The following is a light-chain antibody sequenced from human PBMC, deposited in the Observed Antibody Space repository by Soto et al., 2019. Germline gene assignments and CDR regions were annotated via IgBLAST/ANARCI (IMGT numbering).Light chain of an antibody. CDR2: EVT. CDR1: RSDVGGYNY. V-gene: IGLV2-8*01. Sequence: QSALTQPPSASGSLGQSVTISCTGTRSDVGGYNYVSWHQQHPGKAPKVMIYEVTKRPPGVPDRFSGSKSGNTASLTVSGLQAEDEADYYCSSFAGGGNPVLLGGGTQRTVL. CDR3: SSFAGGGNPVL. J-gene: IGLJ2*01.